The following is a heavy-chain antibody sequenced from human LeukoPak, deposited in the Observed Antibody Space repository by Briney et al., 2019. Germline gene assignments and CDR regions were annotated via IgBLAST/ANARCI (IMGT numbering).Heavy chain of an antibody. J-gene: IGHJ4*02. CDR1: GGSISSGSYY. CDR2: IYTSGTT. D-gene: IGHD3-16*02. Sequence: SETLSLTCTVSGGSISSGSYYWSWIRQPAGKGLEWIGLIYTSGTTNYSPSLTSRVTISADTSKNQFSLKLSPVTAADTAVYYCARTNLYDFVWGSYRHYFDYWGQGTLVTVSS. V-gene: IGHV4-61*02. CDR3: ARTNLYDFVWGSYRHYFDY.